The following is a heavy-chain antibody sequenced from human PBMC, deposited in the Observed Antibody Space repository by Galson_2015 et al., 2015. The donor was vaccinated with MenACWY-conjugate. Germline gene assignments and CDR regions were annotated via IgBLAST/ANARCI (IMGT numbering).Heavy chain of an antibody. CDR3: ARHVRCTNTDCYNAFDY. J-gene: IGHJ4*02. V-gene: IGHV5-51*01. CDR2: VFPGDSDT. CDR1: GYNFANFW. D-gene: IGHD2-2*02. Sequence: QSGAEVKKPGESLKIFCKGSGYNFANFWIAWVRQMPGKGLERMGVVFPGDSDTRYSPSFQGQVTISADKSINTAYLQWSSLKASDTAVYYCARHVRCTNTDCYNAFDYWGPGTLVTVSS.